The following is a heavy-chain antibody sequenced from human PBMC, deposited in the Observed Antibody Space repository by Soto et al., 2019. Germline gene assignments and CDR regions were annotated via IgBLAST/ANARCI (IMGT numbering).Heavy chain of an antibody. CDR2: IHHSGTT. J-gene: IGHJ3*02. V-gene: IGHV4-4*02. CDR3: ANDYGDYRNDAFDI. Sequence: SETLSLTCAVSGDSISSDKWWSWVRQPPGKGLEWIGEIHHSGTTNYNPSLKSRVTITLDRSKNQFTLRLSSMTAADAAVYYCANDYGDYRNDAFDIWSPGTRVTVSS. CDR1: GDSISSDKW. D-gene: IGHD4-17*01.